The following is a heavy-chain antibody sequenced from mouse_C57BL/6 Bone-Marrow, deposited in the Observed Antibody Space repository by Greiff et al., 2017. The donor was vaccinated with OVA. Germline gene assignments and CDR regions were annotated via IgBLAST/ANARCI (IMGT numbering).Heavy chain of an antibody. CDR1: GFSLTSYG. CDR3: ARQGNWDGAMDY. D-gene: IGHD4-1*01. Sequence: VKLVESGPGLVAPSQSLSITCTVSGFSLTSYGVHWVRQPPGKGLEWLVVIWSDGSTTSNSSLKSRLSISKDNSKSQVFLKMNSLQTDDTAMYYCARQGNWDGAMDYWGQGTSVTVSS. CDR2: IWSDGST. J-gene: IGHJ4*01. V-gene: IGHV2-6-1*01.